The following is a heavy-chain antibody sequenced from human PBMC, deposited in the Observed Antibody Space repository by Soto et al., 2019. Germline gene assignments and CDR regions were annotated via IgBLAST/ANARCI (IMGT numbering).Heavy chain of an antibody. J-gene: IGHJ4*02. D-gene: IGHD5-18*01. CDR3: AKRRGYSNGEFDY. Sequence: QVQLVQSGAEVKKPGASVKVSCKASGYTFTSYGISWVRQAPGQGLEWMGWITAYNGNTNYAQKLQDRDTMTTDPPTSTAYMELRNLRSDDTAVYYCAKRRGYSNGEFDYWGQGTLVTVSS. CDR2: ITAYNGNT. V-gene: IGHV1-18*01. CDR1: GYTFTSYG.